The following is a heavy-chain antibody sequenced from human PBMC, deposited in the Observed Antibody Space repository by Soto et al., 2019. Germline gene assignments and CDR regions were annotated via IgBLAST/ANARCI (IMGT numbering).Heavy chain of an antibody. CDR2: VSASGDTT. CDR3: AKDPGDILTGYYREDFDY. J-gene: IGHJ4*02. D-gene: IGHD3-9*01. V-gene: IGHV3-23*01. Sequence: EMQLLESGGGLVQPGGSLRLSCAASGFTFSLYAMSWVRLAPGKGLEWVSGVSASGDTTYYADSVKGRFTISRDNSKNTLCLQLNSLRAEDTAVYYCAKDPGDILTGYYREDFDYWGQGTLVTVSS. CDR1: GFTFSLYA.